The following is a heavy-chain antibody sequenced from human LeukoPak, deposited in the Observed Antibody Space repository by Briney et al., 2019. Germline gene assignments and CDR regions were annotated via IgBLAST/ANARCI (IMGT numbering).Heavy chain of an antibody. D-gene: IGHD3-22*01. CDR3: AKEPDLYYYDSSGYQPEH. V-gene: IGHV3-20*04. CDR1: GFTFDDYG. J-gene: IGHJ1*01. Sequence: PGGSLRLSCAASGFTFDDYGMSWVRQAPGKGLEWVSAINWNGGNTGYADSVKGRFTISRDNSKNTLYLQMNSLRAEDTAVYYCAKEPDLYYYDSSGYQPEHWGQGTLVTVSS. CDR2: INWNGGNT.